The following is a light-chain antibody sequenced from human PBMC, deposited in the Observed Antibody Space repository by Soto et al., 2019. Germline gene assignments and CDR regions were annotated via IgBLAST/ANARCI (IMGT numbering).Light chain of an antibody. V-gene: IGKV1-9*01. CDR1: QGIASY. CDR2: PAS. CDR3: QQVNSYPLT. Sequence: DIQMTQSPSTLSASVGDSVTITCRASQGIASYLAWYQQKPGKAPKLXIYPASSLQSGVPSRVSSRGAGTECTRTISSLQPEDVATDDCQQVNSYPLTFGGGTKVDI. J-gene: IGKJ4*01.